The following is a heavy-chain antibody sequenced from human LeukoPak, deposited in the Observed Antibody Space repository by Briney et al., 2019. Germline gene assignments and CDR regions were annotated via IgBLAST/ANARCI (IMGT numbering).Heavy chain of an antibody. V-gene: IGHV1-69*01. D-gene: IGHD6-6*01. CDR3: ARGEPIAARSLDY. J-gene: IGHJ4*02. CDR1: GGTFSSYA. Sequence: GASVKVSCKASGGTFSSYAISWVRQAPGQGLDWMGGIIPIFGTANYAQKFQGRVTITADESTSKAYMELSSLRSEDTAVYYCARGEPIAARSLDYWGQGTLVTVSS. CDR2: IIPIFGTA.